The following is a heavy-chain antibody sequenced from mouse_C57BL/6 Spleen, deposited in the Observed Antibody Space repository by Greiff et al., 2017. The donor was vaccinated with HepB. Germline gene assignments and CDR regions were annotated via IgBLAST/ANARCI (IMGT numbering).Heavy chain of an antibody. V-gene: IGHV1-9*01. CDR1: GYTFTGYW. J-gene: IGHJ1*03. CDR3: AINPRCFDV. CDR2: ILPGSGST. Sequence: QVQLKESGAELMKPGASVKLSCKATGYTFTGYWIEWVKQRPGHGLEWIGEILPGSGSTNYHEKFKGKATFTADTSSNTAYMQLSSRTTEDSAIYYGAINPRCFDVWGTVTTVTVSS.